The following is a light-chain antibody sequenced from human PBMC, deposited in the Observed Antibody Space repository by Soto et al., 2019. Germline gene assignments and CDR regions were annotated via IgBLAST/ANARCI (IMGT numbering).Light chain of an antibody. V-gene: IGLV2-14*01. J-gene: IGLJ1*01. CDR1: SSDVGSYNY. CDR2: EVS. Sequence: QSALTQPASVSGSPGQSITISCTGTSSDVGSYNYVSWYQQHPGKAPKLMIYEVSDRPSGISSRFSGSKSGNTASLTISGLQTEEEADYYCSSYTSSSTLFGNGTKLTVL. CDR3: SSYTSSSTL.